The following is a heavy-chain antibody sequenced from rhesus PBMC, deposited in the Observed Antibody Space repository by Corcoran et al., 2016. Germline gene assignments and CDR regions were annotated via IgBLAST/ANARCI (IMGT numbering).Heavy chain of an antibody. CDR1: GGSIIDDYY. Sequence: QVQLQESGPGLVKPSETLSLPCAVSGGSIIDDYYWSWIRQPPGKGLEWSGYIYGSGVGTNDKPALKNRGTISIDTSKNQFSLQLSSVTAADTAVEYCASVDTATAYYFAYWGQGVLVTVSS. CDR2: IYGSGVGT. D-gene: IGHD5-12*01. J-gene: IGHJ4*01. CDR3: ASVDTATAYYFAY. V-gene: IGHV4-106*01.